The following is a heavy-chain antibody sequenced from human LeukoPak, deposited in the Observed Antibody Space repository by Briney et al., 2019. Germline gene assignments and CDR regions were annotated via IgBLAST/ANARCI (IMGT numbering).Heavy chain of an antibody. CDR1: GYTFTSYG. V-gene: IGHV1-18*01. D-gene: IGHD3-10*01. CDR3: VREVTMVRGVITFYHYNGMDV. J-gene: IGHJ6*02. CDR2: ISTYNGYT. Sequence: ASVKVSGKASGYTFTSYGISWVRQAPGQGLEWMGWISTYNGYTNYAQNFQGGVTMTTDASTSTAYMELRSLRSDDTAVYYCVREVTMVRGVITFYHYNGMDVWGQGTAVTVSS.